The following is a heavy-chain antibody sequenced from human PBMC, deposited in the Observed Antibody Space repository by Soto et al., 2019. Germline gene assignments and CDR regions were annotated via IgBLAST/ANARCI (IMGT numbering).Heavy chain of an antibody. Sequence: WTWLRQRPGKGLEWIGYIYYSGRTYYSPSLKSRLSISLDTSKNQFSMRLSSVTAADTAMYYCARARLRAVYAFDIWGQGTKVTFSS. J-gene: IGHJ3*02. V-gene: IGHV4-31*02. CDR2: IYYSGRT. CDR3: ARARLRAVYAFDI. D-gene: IGHD5-12*01.